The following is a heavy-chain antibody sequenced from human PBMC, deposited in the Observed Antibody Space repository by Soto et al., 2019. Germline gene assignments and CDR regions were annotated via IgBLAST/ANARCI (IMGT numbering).Heavy chain of an antibody. CDR2: ISSSSSYI. J-gene: IGHJ3*02. Sequence: EVQLVESGGGLVKPGGSLRLSCAASGFTFSSYSMNWVRQAPGKGLEWVSYISSSSSYIYYADSVKCRFTISRDNAKNSLYLQMNSLRAEDTAVYYCAREGQCSSNSCPTGDAFDMWGQGTMVTVSS. D-gene: IGHD2-2*01. CDR3: AREGQCSSNSCPTGDAFDM. V-gene: IGHV3-21*01. CDR1: GFTFSSYS.